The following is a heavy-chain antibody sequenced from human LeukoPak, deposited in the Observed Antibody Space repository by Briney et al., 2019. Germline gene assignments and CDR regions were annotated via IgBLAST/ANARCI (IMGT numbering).Heavy chain of an antibody. J-gene: IGHJ5*02. V-gene: IGHV4-59*01. D-gene: IGHD2-2*01. CDR3: ASGGYCSSTDCYPNWFDP. CDR2: ISNSGST. Sequence: SETLSLTCSVSGGSMTSYYWSWIRQTPGKGLEWIGYISNSGSTNYNPSLKSRVTMSIDTSKNLFSLKLTSVTAADTVVYYCASGGYCSSTDCYPNWFDPWGQGTLVTVSS. CDR1: GGSMTSYY.